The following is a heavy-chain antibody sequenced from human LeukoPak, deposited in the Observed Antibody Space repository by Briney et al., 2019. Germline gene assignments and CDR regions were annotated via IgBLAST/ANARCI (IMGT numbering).Heavy chain of an antibody. CDR1: GYTFTSYG. CDR3: ASDILTGYYLSRDYYGMDV. D-gene: IGHD3-9*01. CDR2: ISAYNGNT. Sequence: ASVKVSCKASGYTFTSYGISWVRQAPGQGLEWMGWISAYNGNTNYAQKLQGRVTMTTDTSTSTAYMELRSLRSDDTAVYYCASDILTGYYLSRDYYGMDVWGQGTTVTVSS. J-gene: IGHJ6*02. V-gene: IGHV1-18*01.